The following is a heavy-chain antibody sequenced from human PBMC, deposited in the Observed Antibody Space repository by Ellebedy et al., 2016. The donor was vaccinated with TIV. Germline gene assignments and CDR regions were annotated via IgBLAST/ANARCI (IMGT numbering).Heavy chain of an antibody. D-gene: IGHD2-21*01. CDR2: ISSGSSTI. J-gene: IGHJ4*02. V-gene: IGHV3-48*02. CDR3: AKPYDGGSYVPWD. CDR1: GFTFSSYR. Sequence: GESLKIYCAASGFTFSSYRMNWVRPAPGKGLEWVSCISSGSSTIYYADSVKGRFTISRDNAKNSLYLQMNSLRDEDTAVYYCAKPYDGGSYVPWDWGQGTLVTVSS.